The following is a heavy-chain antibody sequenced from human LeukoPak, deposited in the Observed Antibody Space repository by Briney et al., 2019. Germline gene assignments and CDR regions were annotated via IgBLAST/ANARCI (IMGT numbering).Heavy chain of an antibody. CDR2: IKSRTDGGTT. V-gene: IGHV3-15*01. CDR1: GFTFSNAW. Sequence: GGTLRLSCAASGFTFSNAWMSWVRQAPGKGLEWVGRIKSRTDGGTTDYAAPVKGRFTISRDDSNNTLYLQMNSLKTEDTALYYCTRDRSYGYWGQGTLVTVSS. D-gene: IGHD3-10*01. J-gene: IGHJ4*02. CDR3: TRDRSYGY.